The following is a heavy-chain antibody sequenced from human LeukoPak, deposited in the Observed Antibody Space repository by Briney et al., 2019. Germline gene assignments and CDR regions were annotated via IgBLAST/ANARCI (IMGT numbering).Heavy chain of an antibody. CDR2: INHSGST. J-gene: IGHJ4*02. CDR1: GGSFSGYY. V-gene: IGHV4-34*01. Sequence: SETLSLTCAVYGGSFSGYYWSWIRQPPGKGLEWIGEINHSGSTNYNPSLKSRVTISVDTSKNQFSLKLSSVTAADTAVYYCALLRYFGWLLNRDFDYWGQGTLVTVSS. CDR3: ALLRYFGWLLNRDFDY. D-gene: IGHD3-9*01.